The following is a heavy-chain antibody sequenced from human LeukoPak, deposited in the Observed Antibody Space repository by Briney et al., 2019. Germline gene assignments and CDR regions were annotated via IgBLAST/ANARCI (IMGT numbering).Heavy chain of an antibody. CDR2: INHSGST. Sequence: PSDTLSLTCAVYGGSFSGFYWSWIRQPPGKGLEWIGEINHSGSTNYNPSLKSRVTISVDTSKNQFSLKLSSVTAADTAVYYCASLRVGSSFGYQYYIDVWGKGTTVTVSS. J-gene: IGHJ6*03. CDR1: GGSFSGFY. CDR3: ASLRVGSSFGYQYYIDV. D-gene: IGHD6-13*01. V-gene: IGHV4-34*01.